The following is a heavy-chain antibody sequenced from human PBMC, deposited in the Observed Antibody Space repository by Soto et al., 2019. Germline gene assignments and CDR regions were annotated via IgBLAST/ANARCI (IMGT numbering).Heavy chain of an antibody. CDR3: ARGGRITIFGVVIGF. CDR1: GFTFSDYY. CDR2: ISSSGSTI. V-gene: IGHV3-11*01. Sequence: GGSLRLSCAASGFTFSDYYMCWIRQAPGKGLEWVSYISSSGSTIYYADSVKGRFTISRDNAKNSLYLQMTILRAEDTAVYYCARGGRITIFGVVIGFWGQGTMVTVSS. J-gene: IGHJ3*01. D-gene: IGHD3-3*01.